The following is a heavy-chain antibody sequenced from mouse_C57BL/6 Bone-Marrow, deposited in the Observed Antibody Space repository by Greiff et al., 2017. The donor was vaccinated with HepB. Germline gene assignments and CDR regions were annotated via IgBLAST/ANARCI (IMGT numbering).Heavy chain of an antibody. Sequence: EVKLQESGGGLVKPGGSLKLSCAASGFTFSSYTMSWVRQTPEKRLEWVATISGGGGNTYYPDSVKGRFTISRDNAKNTLYLQMSSLRSEDTALYYCARHEGYWGLRRRGFAYWGQGTLVTVSA. J-gene: IGHJ3*01. CDR2: ISGGGGNT. CDR1: GFTFSSYT. CDR3: ARHEGYWGLRRRGFAY. D-gene: IGHD2-4*01. V-gene: IGHV5-9*01.